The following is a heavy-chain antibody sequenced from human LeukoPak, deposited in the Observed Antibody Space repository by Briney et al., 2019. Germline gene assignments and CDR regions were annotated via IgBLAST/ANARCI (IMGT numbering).Heavy chain of an antibody. Sequence: VASVKVSCRASGYTFTGYGISWVRQAPGQGLEWMGWIIPIFGTANYAQKFQGRVTITADESTSTAYMELSSLRSEDTAVYYCARVRQYSYGYEAFDIWGQGTMVTVSS. J-gene: IGHJ3*02. CDR2: IIPIFGTA. CDR3: ARVRQYSYGYEAFDI. CDR1: GYTFTGYG. V-gene: IGHV1-69*13. D-gene: IGHD5-18*01.